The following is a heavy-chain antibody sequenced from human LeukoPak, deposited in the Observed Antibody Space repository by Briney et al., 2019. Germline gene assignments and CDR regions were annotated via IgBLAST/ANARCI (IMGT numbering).Heavy chain of an antibody. D-gene: IGHD3-3*01. V-gene: IGHV3-23*01. CDR2: MSGSGGST. J-gene: IGHJ4*02. CDR1: GLIFSSYA. CDR3: AKGTTYDFWSGYHYFDY. Sequence: GGSLRLSCAASGLIFSSYAMSWVRQAPGKGLEWVSVMSGSGGSTYYADSVKGRFTISGDNSKNTLYLQMNSLRVEDTAVYYCAKGTTYDFWSGYHYFDYWGQGTLVTVSS.